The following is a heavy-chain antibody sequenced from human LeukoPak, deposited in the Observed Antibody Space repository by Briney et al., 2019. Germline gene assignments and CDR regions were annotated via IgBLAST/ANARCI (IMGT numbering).Heavy chain of an antibody. Sequence: QPGGSLRLSCAASGFTFNNYAMTWVRHAPGKGLEWVSAISGSGGTTLYADSVKGRFTISRDNSKSTLNLQMNSLRAEDTAVYYCAKDQGIQLWLKYFQHWGQGTLVTVSS. V-gene: IGHV3-23*01. J-gene: IGHJ1*01. CDR1: GFTFNNYA. CDR3: AKDQGIQLWLKYFQH. CDR2: ISGSGGTT. D-gene: IGHD5-18*01.